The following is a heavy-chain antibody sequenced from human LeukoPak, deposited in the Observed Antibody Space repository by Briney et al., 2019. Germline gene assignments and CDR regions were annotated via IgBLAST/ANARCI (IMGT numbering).Heavy chain of an antibody. CDR1: GGTFSSFA. V-gene: IGHV1-69*13. D-gene: IGHD3-16*01. CDR3: AREPRVGESTSNF. J-gene: IGHJ4*02. CDR2: IIPTSSVP. Sequence: SVKVSCKASGGTFSSFAIGWVRQAPGQGLEWMGGIIPTSSVPNYAQKFRDRLTICADESARTAYLELSSLTSDDTAVYYCAREPRVGESTSNFWGQGTLVTVSS.